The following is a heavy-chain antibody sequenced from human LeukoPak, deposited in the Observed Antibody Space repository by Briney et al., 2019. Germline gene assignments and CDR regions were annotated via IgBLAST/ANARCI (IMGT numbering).Heavy chain of an antibody. CDR1: GGSISSYY. D-gene: IGHD5-18*01. V-gene: IGHV4-59*01. CDR3: ARGGSYGPGYYYYMDV. J-gene: IGHJ6*03. Sequence: PSETLSLTCTVSGGSISSYYWSWIRQPPGKGLEWIGYIYYSGSTNYNPSLKSRVTISVDTSKNQFSLKLSSVTAADTAVYCCARGGSYGPGYYYYMDVWGKGTTVTVSS. CDR2: IYYSGST.